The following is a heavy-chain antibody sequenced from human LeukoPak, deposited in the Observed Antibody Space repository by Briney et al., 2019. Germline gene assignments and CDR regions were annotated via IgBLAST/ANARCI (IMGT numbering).Heavy chain of an antibody. CDR3: ARTYYDILTGYNPYFDY. CDR1: GFTFSTYG. V-gene: IGHV3-23*01. Sequence: GGTLRLSCAASGFTFSTYGMTWVRQAPGRGLEWVSAISGSAARTFYADSVKGRFTISRDNAKNFLYLQMNSLRAEDTAVYYCARTYYDILTGYNPYFDYWGQGILVTVSS. CDR2: ISGSAART. D-gene: IGHD3-9*01. J-gene: IGHJ4*02.